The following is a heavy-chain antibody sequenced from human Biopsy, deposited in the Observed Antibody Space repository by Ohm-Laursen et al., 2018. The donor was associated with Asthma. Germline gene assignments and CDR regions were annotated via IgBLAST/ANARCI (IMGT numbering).Heavy chain of an antibody. J-gene: IGHJ6*02. CDR2: ISVYNGNT. V-gene: IGHV1-18*01. CDR3: ARAVDYSHYYGIDV. D-gene: IGHD2-15*01. Sequence: GSSVKVSCKTSGYTFNSADITWARQAPGQGLEWMGWISVYNGNTKVAQKLQDRVTMITDTSTSTAYMELRSLRSDDTAVYFCARAVDYSHYYGIDVWGQGTTVTVS. CDR1: GYTFNSAD.